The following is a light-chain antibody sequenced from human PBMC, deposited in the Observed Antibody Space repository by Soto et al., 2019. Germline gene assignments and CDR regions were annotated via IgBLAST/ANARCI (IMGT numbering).Light chain of an antibody. V-gene: IGKV3-20*01. J-gene: IGKJ4*01. Sequence: EIVMTQSPATLSVSPGERATLSCRASQSVSSNLAWYQHKPGQAPRLLIYGASSRATGIPDRFSGSGSGTDFTLTISRLEPEDYAVYYCQQYDVSPLTFGGGTKVDIK. CDR2: GAS. CDR1: QSVSSN. CDR3: QQYDVSPLT.